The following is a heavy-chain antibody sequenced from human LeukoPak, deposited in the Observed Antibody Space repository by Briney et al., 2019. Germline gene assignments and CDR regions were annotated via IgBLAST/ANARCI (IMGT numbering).Heavy chain of an antibody. CDR1: GFTFSSYS. CDR3: AKDIFPHYYYMDV. CDR2: ISSLSGTI. J-gene: IGHJ6*03. V-gene: IGHV3-48*01. D-gene: IGHD3-9*01. Sequence: GGSLRLSCAASGFTFSSYSMNWVRQAPGEGLEWVSYISSLSGTIYYADSVKGRFTISRDNAKNSLYLQMDSLRAEDTALYYCAKDIFPHYYYMDVWGKGTTVTISS.